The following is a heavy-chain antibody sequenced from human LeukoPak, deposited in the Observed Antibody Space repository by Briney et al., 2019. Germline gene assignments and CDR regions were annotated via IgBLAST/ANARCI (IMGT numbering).Heavy chain of an antibody. J-gene: IGHJ4*02. Sequence: GGSLRLSCAASGFTFSNAWMSWVRQAPGKGLEWVGRIKNKTEGGTTDYTAPVKGRFTISRDDSKNTLYLQMNSLKTEDTAVYYCTTDPRNSYYFDYWGQGTLVTVSS. CDR1: GFTFSNAW. CDR2: IKNKTEGGTT. CDR3: TTDPRNSYYFDY. D-gene: IGHD1-14*01. V-gene: IGHV3-15*01.